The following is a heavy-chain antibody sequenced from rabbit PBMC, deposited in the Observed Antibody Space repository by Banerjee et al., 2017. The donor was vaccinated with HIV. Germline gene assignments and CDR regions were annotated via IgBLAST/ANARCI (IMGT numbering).Heavy chain of an antibody. D-gene: IGHD6-1*01. V-gene: IGHV1S45*01. CDR2: INTGSGSA. CDR3: ARDAGGDGYATGWLDL. Sequence: QEQLEESGGGLVKPEGSLKLSCTVSGFTLSSYVMCWVRQAPGKGLEWIGCINTGSGSAYYANWAKGRFTISKTSSTTVTLQMTSLTAADTATYFCARDAGGDGYATGWLDLWGPGTLVTVS. CDR1: GFTLSSYV. J-gene: IGHJ5*01.